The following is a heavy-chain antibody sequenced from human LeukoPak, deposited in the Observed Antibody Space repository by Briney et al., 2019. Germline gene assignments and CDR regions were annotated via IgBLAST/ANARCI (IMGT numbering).Heavy chain of an antibody. D-gene: IGHD3-22*01. J-gene: IGHJ4*02. CDR1: GFTFSDYY. CDR2: IRNSGSAT. V-gene: IGHV3-11*01. Sequence: GGSLRLSCTASGFTFSDYYTNWVRQAPGKGLEWISYIRNSGSATYYADSVEGRFTISRDNAKNSLYLQMNSLRPEDTAMYYCTRGAEVSGYPVFQHWGQGALVTVSS. CDR3: TRGAEVSGYPVFQH.